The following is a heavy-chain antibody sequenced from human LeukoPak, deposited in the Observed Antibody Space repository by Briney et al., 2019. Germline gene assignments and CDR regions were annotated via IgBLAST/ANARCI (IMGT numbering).Heavy chain of an antibody. CDR1: VGSISTYY. CDR2: IHNSGST. J-gene: IGHJ4*02. CDR3: ARGGAVAGGIDC. V-gene: IGHV4-59*12. D-gene: IGHD6-19*01. Sequence: SETLSLTCNVSVGSISTYYWSWIRQPPGKGLEWIGYIHNSGSTNNNPSLKSRVIISVDTAKNQFSLKLSSVTAADTAVYYCARGGAVAGGIDCWGQGTLVTVSS.